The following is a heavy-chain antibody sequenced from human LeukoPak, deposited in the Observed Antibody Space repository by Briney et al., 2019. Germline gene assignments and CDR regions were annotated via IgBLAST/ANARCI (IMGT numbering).Heavy chain of an antibody. CDR2: INHSGST. D-gene: IGHD5-24*01. CDR1: GGSFSGYY. CDR3: ARGRAATTY. Sequence: SETLSLTCAVYGGSFSGYYWSWIRQPPGKGLEWIGEINHSGSTNYNPSLKSRVTISVDTSKNQFSLKLSSVTAPDTAVYYCARGRAATTYWGQGTLVTVSS. J-gene: IGHJ4*02. V-gene: IGHV4-34*01.